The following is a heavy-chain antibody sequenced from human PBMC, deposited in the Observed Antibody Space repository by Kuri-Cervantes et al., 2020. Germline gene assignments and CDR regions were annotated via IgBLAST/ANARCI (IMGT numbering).Heavy chain of an antibody. Sequence: ASVKVSCKASGYTFTSYGISWVRPAPGQGLEWMGWISAYNGDTNYAQKLQGRVTMTTDTSTSTAYMELMRLRSDDTAVYYCARGHYGSSGPPLDIWGQGTMVTVSS. D-gene: IGHD3-22*01. CDR3: ARGHYGSSGPPLDI. CDR1: GYTFTSYG. J-gene: IGHJ3*02. CDR2: ISAYNGDT. V-gene: IGHV1-18*01.